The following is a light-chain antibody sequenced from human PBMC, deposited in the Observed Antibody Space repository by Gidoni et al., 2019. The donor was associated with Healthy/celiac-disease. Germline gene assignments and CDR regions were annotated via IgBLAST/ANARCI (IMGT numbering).Light chain of an antibody. J-gene: IGKJ1*01. CDR2: KAS. Sequence: IQMTQSPSALSLSVEDTVTITCRASRNIGNWLAWYQQKPGKAPKLLVYKASVLQTGVPLRFSGTGYGTEFTLTINSLQPDDFATYYCQQHNTYWTFGLGTKVEMK. CDR3: QQHNTYWT. V-gene: IGKV1-5*03. CDR1: RNIGNW.